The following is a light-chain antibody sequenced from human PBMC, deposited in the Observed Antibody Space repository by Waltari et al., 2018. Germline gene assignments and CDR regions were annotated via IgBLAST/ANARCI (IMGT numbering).Light chain of an antibody. V-gene: IGLV4-69*01. CDR3: QTGGHGTWV. CDR1: SGHSSNV. CDR2: VNSDGSH. Sequence: QLVVTQSPSASASLGASVKLTCTLSSGHSSNVIAWLQQQPEKGPRYLMKVNSDGSHSKGDEIPDLFSGSSAGAERYLTISNLQSEDEADYYCQTGGHGTWVFGGGTKLTVL. J-gene: IGLJ3*02.